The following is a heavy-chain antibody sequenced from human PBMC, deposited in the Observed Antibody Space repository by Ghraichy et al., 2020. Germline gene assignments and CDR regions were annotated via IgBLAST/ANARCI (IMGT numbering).Heavy chain of an antibody. V-gene: IGHV3-23*01. CDR2: IGGSGDST. J-gene: IGHJ4*02. CDR1: GFTFSSYW. D-gene: IGHD3-16*01. CDR3: ARVRSDYMITFGGVTN. Sequence: GESLNISCAASGFTFSSYWMSWVRQAPGKGLEWVSIIGGSGDSTFYADSVKGRFTISRDNSKNTLYLQINSLRAEDTAVFYCARVRSDYMITFGGVTNWGQGTLVTVSS.